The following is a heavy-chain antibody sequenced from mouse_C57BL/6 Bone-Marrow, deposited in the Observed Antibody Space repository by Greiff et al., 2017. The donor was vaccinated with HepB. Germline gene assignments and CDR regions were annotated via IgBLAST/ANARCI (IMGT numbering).Heavy chain of an antibody. CDR2: IDPSDSYT. D-gene: IGHD1-1*01. J-gene: IGHJ2*01. Sequence: QVQLQQPGAELVMPGASVKLSCKASGYTFTSYWMHWVKQRPGQGLEWIGEIDPSDSYTNYNQKLKGKSTLTVDKSSSTAYMQLSSLTSEDSAVYYCAREDTTYYFDYWGQGTTLTVSS. V-gene: IGHV1-69*01. CDR3: AREDTTYYFDY. CDR1: GYTFTSYW.